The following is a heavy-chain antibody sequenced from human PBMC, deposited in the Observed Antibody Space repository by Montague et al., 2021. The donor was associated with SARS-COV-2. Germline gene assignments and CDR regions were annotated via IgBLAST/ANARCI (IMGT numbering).Heavy chain of an antibody. CDR2: IYYSGST. J-gene: IGHJ3*02. D-gene: IGHD3-3*01. CDR1: GGSISSYY. Sequence: SETLSLTCTVSGGSISSYYWSWIRQPPGKGLEWIGYIYYSGSTNHNPSLKSRVTISVDTSKNQFSLKLSSVTAADTAVYYCARQRRYQLPITIFGVVMADAFGIWGQGTRFTVSS. CDR3: ARQRRYQLPITIFGVVMADAFGI. V-gene: IGHV4-59*08.